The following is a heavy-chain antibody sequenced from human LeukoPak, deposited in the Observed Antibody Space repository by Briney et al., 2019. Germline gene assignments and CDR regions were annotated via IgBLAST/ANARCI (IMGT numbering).Heavy chain of an antibody. D-gene: IGHD3-16*01. CDR2: ISGSGDDT. CDR3: AKKGGSNGYYFDY. V-gene: IGHV3-23*01. Sequence: GGSLRLSCLASGFAFSNYAMSWVRQAPGMGLEWVSTISGSGDDTYYADSVKGRFTISRDNSKNTLYLQMNSLRAEDTAVYYCAKKGGSNGYYFDYWGQGTLVTVSS. CDR1: GFAFSNYA. J-gene: IGHJ4*02.